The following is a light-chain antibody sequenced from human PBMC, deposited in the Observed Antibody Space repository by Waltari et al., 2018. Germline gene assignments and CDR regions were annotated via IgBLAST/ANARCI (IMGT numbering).Light chain of an antibody. CDR3: QQYNTWPT. Sequence: EIVMTQSPVTLSVSPGERATLSCRASQSISSNLARYQQKPGQSPRLLIPGASTRATGNPAKLSGSGSGTDFTLTISSLQSEDFAVYFCQQYNTWPTFGGGTKVEIK. V-gene: IGKV3-15*01. J-gene: IGKJ4*01. CDR2: GAS. CDR1: QSISSN.